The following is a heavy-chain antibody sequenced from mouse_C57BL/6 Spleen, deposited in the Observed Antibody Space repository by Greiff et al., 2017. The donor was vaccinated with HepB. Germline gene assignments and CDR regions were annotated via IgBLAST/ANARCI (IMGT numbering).Heavy chain of an antibody. J-gene: IGHJ2*01. V-gene: IGHV1-64*01. CDR2: IHPNSGST. CDR3: ARTTVVGYYFDY. Sequence: VKLQQPGAELVKPGASVKLSCKASGYTFTSYWMHWVKQRPGQGLEWIGMIHPNSGSTNYNEKFKSKATLTVDKSSSTAYMQLSSLTSEDSAVYYCARTTVVGYYFDYWGQGTTLTVSS. CDR1: GYTFTSYW. D-gene: IGHD1-1*01.